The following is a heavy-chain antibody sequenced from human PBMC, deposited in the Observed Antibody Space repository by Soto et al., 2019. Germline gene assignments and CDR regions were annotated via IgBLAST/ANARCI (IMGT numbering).Heavy chain of an antibody. CDR2: INPYNGNT. CDR3: ARVPTDSSGYYKYYFDY. Sequence: VASVKVSCKASGYTFTNYGVIWLRQAPGQGLEWMGWINPYNGNTNYAQKVQGRVTMTTDTSTSTAYMELRSLRSDDTAVYYCARVPTDSSGYYKYYFDYWGQGTLVTVSS. J-gene: IGHJ4*02. CDR1: GYTFTNYG. D-gene: IGHD3-22*01. V-gene: IGHV1-18*04.